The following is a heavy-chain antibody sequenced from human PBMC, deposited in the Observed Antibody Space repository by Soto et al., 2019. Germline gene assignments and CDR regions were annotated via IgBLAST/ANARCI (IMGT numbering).Heavy chain of an antibody. CDR1: GYTFTSYG. CDR2: ISAYNGNT. Sequence: ASVKVSCKASGYTFTSYGISWVRQAPGQGLEWMGWISAYNGNTNYAQKLQGRVTMTTDTSTSTAYMELRSLRSDDTAVYYCAREATEGGSGSYYSFYYYGMDVWGQGTTVTVSS. D-gene: IGHD3-10*01. J-gene: IGHJ6*02. CDR3: AREATEGGSGSYYSFYYYGMDV. V-gene: IGHV1-18*01.